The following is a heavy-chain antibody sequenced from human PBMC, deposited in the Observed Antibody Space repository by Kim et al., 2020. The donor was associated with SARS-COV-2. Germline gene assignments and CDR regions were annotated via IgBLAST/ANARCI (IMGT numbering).Heavy chain of an antibody. CDR3: ARHSLTTGTTRRTRFYYYGMDV. CDR2: IIPIFGTT. V-gene: IGHV1-69*13. J-gene: IGHJ6*02. D-gene: IGHD1-1*01. Sequence: SVKVSCKASGGTFSSYAISWVRQAPGQGLEWMGGIIPIFGTTHYAEKFQGRVTITADESTSSAYMELSSLTSEDTAIYYCARHSLTTGTTRRTRFYYYGMDVWGQGTTVTVS. CDR1: GGTFSSYA.